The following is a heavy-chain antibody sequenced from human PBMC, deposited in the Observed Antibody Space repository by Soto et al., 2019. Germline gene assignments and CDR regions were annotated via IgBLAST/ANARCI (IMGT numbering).Heavy chain of an antibody. V-gene: IGHV1-69*13. J-gene: IGHJ1*01. D-gene: IGHD1-20*01. CDR3: ARDPRSITGTTSSEDFQH. Sequence: SVKVSCKASGGTFSGYAINWVRQAPGQGLEWMGGIIPLLGITDYGQKFQGRITIAADESTGTAYMDLRGLRSEDTAVYYCARDPRSITGTTSSEDFQHWGQGPPVTVSS. CDR1: GGTFSGYA. CDR2: IIPLLGIT.